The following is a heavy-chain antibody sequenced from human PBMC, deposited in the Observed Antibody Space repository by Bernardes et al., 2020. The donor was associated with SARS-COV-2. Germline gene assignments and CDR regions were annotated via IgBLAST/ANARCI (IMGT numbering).Heavy chain of an antibody. Sequence: GGSLRLSCAASGFIFSNYAMSWVRQAPGKGLEWVSGISDSGKSTYYPDFVKGRFTISRDNTENTVFLQINSLRVEDTAIYYCTKDRATYWGGLDFWGKGNMVKVYS. D-gene: IGHD7-27*01. CDR2: ISDSGKST. CDR1: GFIFSNYA. V-gene: IGHV3-23*01. CDR3: TKDRATYWGGLDF. J-gene: IGHJ4*02.